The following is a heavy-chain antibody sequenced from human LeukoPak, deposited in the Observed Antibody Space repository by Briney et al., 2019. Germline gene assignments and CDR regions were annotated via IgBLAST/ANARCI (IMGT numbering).Heavy chain of an antibody. D-gene: IGHD6-6*01. CDR3: AKSLPGIAAH. V-gene: IGHV1-8*01. CDR1: GDTLTTYD. J-gene: IGHJ4*02. Sequence: GASVKVSCKASGDTLTTYDFKWVRQATGQGLEWMGWMDPNSGNTGYAQKFQGRVTMTRNTSISTAYMELSSLTSEDTAVYYCAKSLPGIAAHWGQGTLVSVTS. CDR2: MDPNSGNT.